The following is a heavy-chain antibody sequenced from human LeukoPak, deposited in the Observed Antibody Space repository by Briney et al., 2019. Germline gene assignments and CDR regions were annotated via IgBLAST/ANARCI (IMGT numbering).Heavy chain of an antibody. J-gene: IGHJ4*02. CDR1: GFTFSDYR. D-gene: IGHD1-26*01. CDR3: ARDKPSGSYAGFGH. CDR2: IGRSDTYI. Sequence: GGSLRLSCAASGFTFSDYRMNWVRRAPGKGLEWVSVIGRSDTYIYYADSVKGRFTISRDNAKNSLYLQMNSLRAEDTAVYYCARDKPSGSYAGFGHWGQGTLVTVSS. V-gene: IGHV3-21*01.